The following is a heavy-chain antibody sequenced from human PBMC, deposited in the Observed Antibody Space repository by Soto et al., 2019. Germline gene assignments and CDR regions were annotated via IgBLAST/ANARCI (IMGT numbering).Heavy chain of an antibody. D-gene: IGHD6-13*01. CDR2: IYYSGGT. CDR1: GGSVSSGSYY. J-gene: IGHJ5*02. V-gene: IGHV4-61*01. CDR3: ARHQSHSGSYVDP. Sequence: SETLSLTCTVSGGSVSSGSYYWSWIRQPPGKGLEWIGYIYYSGGTHYNPSRKSRVPISVDTSKNQFSLKVRSVTAADTAVYYCARHQSHSGSYVDPWGQGTLVTVSS.